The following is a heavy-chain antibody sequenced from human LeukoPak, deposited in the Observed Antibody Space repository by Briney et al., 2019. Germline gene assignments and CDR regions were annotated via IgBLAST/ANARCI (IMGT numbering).Heavy chain of an antibody. CDR2: IKQDGSEK. CDR3: AKDGVVPAAYVVY. V-gene: IGHV3-7*01. Sequence: TGGSLRLSCAASGFTFSSYWMSWVRQAPGKGLEWVANIKQDGSEKYYVDSVKGRFTISRDNAKNSLYLQMNSLRAEDTAVYYCAKDGVVPAAYVVYWGQGTLVTVSS. CDR1: GFTFSSYW. J-gene: IGHJ4*02. D-gene: IGHD2-2*01.